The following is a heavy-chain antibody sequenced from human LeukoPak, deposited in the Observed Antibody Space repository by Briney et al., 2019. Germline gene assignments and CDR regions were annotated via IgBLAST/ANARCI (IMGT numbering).Heavy chain of an antibody. V-gene: IGHV3-30*02. CDR3: AKGDFY. CDR2: IRHDGSNK. CDR1: GFTFSSNG. Sequence: PGGSLRLSCAASGFTFSSNGMHWVRQAPGKGLEWVAFIRHDGSNKYYADSVKGRFTISRDNSKNTLFLQLNSLRAEDTAVYYCAKGDFYWGQGTLVTVSS. J-gene: IGHJ4*02.